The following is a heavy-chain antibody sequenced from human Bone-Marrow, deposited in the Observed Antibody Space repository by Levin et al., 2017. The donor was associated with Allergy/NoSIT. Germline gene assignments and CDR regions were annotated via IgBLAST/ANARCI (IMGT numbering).Heavy chain of an antibody. CDR2: IGGRGTTI. CDR1: GFTFRNYE. Sequence: GGSLRLSCAASGFTFRNYEMNWVRQAPGKGLEWLSYIGGRGTTIYYADSVKGRFTISRDNANNSLYLHMNSLGAEDTAVYYCARVALAGSNFDSWGQGTLVSVSS. D-gene: IGHD6-19*01. J-gene: IGHJ4*02. V-gene: IGHV3-48*03. CDR3: ARVALAGSNFDS.